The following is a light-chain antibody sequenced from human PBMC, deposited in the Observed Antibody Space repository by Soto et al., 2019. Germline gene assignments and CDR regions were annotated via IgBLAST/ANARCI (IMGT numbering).Light chain of an antibody. CDR3: SSYSISTAYL. CDR1: SSDVGAYNY. J-gene: IGLJ1*01. V-gene: IGLV2-14*01. CDR2: EVG. Sequence: QSALTQPASVSGSPGQSITISCAGTSSDVGAYNYVSWYQQHPGKAPKLVIYEVGDRPSGVSNRFSGSKSGNTASLTISGLQAEDEADYFCSSYSISTAYLFGTGTKVTVL.